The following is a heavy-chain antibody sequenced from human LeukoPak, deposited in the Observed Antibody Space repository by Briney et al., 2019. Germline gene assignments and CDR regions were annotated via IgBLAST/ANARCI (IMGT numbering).Heavy chain of an antibody. CDR3: ARAKGELFHYFDY. V-gene: IGHV4-39*07. Sequence: SETLSLTCTVSGGSISSSIYYWGWIRQPPGKGLEWIGSIYYSGSTYYNPSLKSRVTISVDTSKNQFSLKLSSVTAADTAVYCCARAKGELFHYFDYWGQGTLVSVSS. CDR1: GGSISSSIYY. J-gene: IGHJ4*02. CDR2: IYYSGST. D-gene: IGHD1-26*01.